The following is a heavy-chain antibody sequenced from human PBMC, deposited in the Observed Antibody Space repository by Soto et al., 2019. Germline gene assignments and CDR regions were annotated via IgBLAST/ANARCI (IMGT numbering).Heavy chain of an antibody. J-gene: IGHJ5*02. D-gene: IGHD3-22*01. CDR2: IYYSGST. Sequence: QVQLQESGPGLVKPSQTLSLTCTVSGASISSGGHYWSWIRQHPGKGLEWIGYIYYSGSTYYNPSLNSRVIISVDTSKNQFTLQLNSVTAADTTVYYCAREIVVSARWFDPWGQGTPVTVSS. CDR1: GASISSGGHY. CDR3: AREIVVSARWFDP. V-gene: IGHV4-31*03.